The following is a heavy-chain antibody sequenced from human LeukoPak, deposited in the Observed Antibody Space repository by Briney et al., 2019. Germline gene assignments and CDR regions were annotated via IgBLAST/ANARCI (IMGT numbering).Heavy chain of an antibody. Sequence: GGSLRLSCAASGFTFSNFWMSWVRQAPGKGLEWVANIKQDGSEKYYVDSVKGRFTISRDNAKNSLYLQMNSLRAEDTAVYYCAREVGTCSGGTCYFRFDYWGQGTLVTVSS. CDR2: IKQDGSEK. CDR3: AREVGTCSGGTCYFRFDY. V-gene: IGHV3-7*01. J-gene: IGHJ4*02. CDR1: GFTFSNFW. D-gene: IGHD2-15*01.